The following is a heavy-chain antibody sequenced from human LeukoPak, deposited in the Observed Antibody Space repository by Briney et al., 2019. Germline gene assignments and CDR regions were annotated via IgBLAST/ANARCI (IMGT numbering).Heavy chain of an antibody. Sequence: GRSLRLSCAASGFTFNSYWMHWVRQAPGKGLVWVSLFKTDGSTTSYADSVKGRFTLSRDNAKNTLYLQMNSLRAEDTAVYYCARSTSQGFDYWGQGTPVIVSS. CDR3: ARSTSQGFDY. CDR1: GFTFNSYW. J-gene: IGHJ4*02. CDR2: FKTDGSTT. V-gene: IGHV3-74*01.